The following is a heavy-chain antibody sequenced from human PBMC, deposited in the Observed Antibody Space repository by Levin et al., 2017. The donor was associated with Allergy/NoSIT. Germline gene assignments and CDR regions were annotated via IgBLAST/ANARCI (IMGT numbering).Heavy chain of an antibody. CDR1: GYSFTSFW. Sequence: GESLKISCQASGYSFTSFWFGWVRQRPGKGLEWMGLIFPRDSDTRVSPSFQGQIIMSVDKSISTAYLQWTSLKASDSAMYYCARRDSVGSNSFDYWGQGTLVTVSP. CDR3: ARRDSVGSNSFDY. J-gene: IGHJ4*02. CDR2: IFPRDSDT. V-gene: IGHV5-51*01. D-gene: IGHD2-2*01.